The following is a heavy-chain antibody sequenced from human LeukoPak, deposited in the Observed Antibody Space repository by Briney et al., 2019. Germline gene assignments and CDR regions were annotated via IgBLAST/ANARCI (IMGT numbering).Heavy chain of an antibody. CDR2: ISAYNGNT. D-gene: IGHD6-19*01. V-gene: IGHV1-18*01. CDR3: ATGIAVAGEYDAFDI. Sequence: ASVKVSCKASGYTITSYGISWVRQAPGQGLEWMGWISAYNGNTNYAQKLQGRVTMTTDTSTSTAYMELRSLRSDDTAVYYCATGIAVAGEYDAFDIWGQGTMVTVSS. J-gene: IGHJ3*02. CDR1: GYTITSYG.